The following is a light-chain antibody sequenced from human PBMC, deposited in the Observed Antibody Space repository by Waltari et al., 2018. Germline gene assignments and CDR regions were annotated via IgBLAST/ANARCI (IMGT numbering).Light chain of an antibody. CDR2: DVS. CDR3: SSYTSSSTYV. V-gene: IGLV2-14*01. CDR1: SSDVGPYNF. J-gene: IGLJ1*01. Sequence: QSALTQPASVSGSPGQSITLSCTGTSSDVGPYNFVSWYQQHPGKAPKLMMYDVSKRPSGVSNRFSGSKSGNTASLTISGLQAEDEADYYCSSYTSSSTYVFGTGTKVTVL.